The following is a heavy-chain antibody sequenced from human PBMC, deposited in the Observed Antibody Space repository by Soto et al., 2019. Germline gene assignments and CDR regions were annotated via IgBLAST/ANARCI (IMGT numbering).Heavy chain of an antibody. J-gene: IGHJ4*02. CDR1: GFTFSSYG. V-gene: IGHV3-33*01. CDR2: IWYDGSNK. CDR3: ARDRGQGGYSSVWYDY. Sequence: QVQLVEYGGGVVQPGRSLRLSCAASGFTFSSYGMHWVRQAPGKGLEWMAVIWYDGSNKYYADSVKGRFTISRDNSKNTLYLQMNSLRAEDTAVYYCARDRGQGGYSSVWYDYWGQGTLVTVSS. D-gene: IGHD6-19*01.